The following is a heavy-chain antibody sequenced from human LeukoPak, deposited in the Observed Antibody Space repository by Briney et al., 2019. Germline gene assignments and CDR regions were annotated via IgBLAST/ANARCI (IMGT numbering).Heavy chain of an antibody. CDR3: ARDTHEYGSGSYYDDTFDS. Sequence: SETLSLTCTVSGGSISSHYWSWIRQPPGKGLEWVGYMHHSGKANSNPSLKSRVTISVDTSKNQVSLKLSSVTAADTAVYYCARDTHEYGSGSYYDDTFDSWGQGTLVTVSS. CDR2: MHHSGKA. V-gene: IGHV4-59*11. J-gene: IGHJ3*02. CDR1: GGSISSHY. D-gene: IGHD3-10*01.